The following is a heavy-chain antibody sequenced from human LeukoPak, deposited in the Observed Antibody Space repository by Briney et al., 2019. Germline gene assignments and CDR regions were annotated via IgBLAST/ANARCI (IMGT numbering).Heavy chain of an antibody. CDR3: ARGGTAVIAPYAFDI. D-gene: IGHD4-23*01. CDR1: VGSISSYY. J-gene: IGHJ3*02. CDR2: IYYSGST. Sequence: SETLSLTCTLSVGSISSYYWSWIRHPPGEGLECIVYIYYSGSTNCNPSVKSRVAMSVDTSKKQFSLKLSSLTAADTAVYYCARGGTAVIAPYAFDIWGQGTMVTVSS. V-gene: IGHV4-59*01.